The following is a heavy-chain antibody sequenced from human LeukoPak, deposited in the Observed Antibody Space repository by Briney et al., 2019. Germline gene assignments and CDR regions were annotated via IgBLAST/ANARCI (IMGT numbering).Heavy chain of an antibody. V-gene: IGHV4-34*01. D-gene: IGHD3-10*01. CDR2: INHSGST. Sequence: SETLSLTCAVYGGSFSGYYWSWIRQPPGKGLEWIGEINHSGSTNYNPPLKSRVTISVDTSKNQFSLKLSSVTAADTAVYYCARGLYGSGSYYKRSRWFNPWGQGTLVTVSS. J-gene: IGHJ5*02. CDR3: ARGLYGSGSYYKRSRWFNP. CDR1: GGSFSGYY.